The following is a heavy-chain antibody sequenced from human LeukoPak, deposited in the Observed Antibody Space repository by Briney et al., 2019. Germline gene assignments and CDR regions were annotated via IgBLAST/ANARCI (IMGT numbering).Heavy chain of an antibody. CDR2: VYSSGST. CDR3: ARHKYSSGWPPEGAFDI. D-gene: IGHD6-19*01. CDR1: GASISTYY. Sequence: SETLSLTCTVSGASISTYYWSWIRQPAGKGLEWIGRVYSSGSTSYNPSLKGRVTMSVDTSKNQFSLKLSSVTAADTAVYYCARHKYSSGWPPEGAFDIWGQGTMVTVSS. V-gene: IGHV4-4*07. J-gene: IGHJ3*02.